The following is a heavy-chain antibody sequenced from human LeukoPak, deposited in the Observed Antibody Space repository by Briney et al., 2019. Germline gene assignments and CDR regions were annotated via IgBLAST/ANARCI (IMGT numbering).Heavy chain of an antibody. V-gene: IGHV3-23*01. J-gene: IGHJ2*01. CDR2: ISGGGGST. Sequence: PGGSLRLSCAASGFTFNTYAMSWVRQAPGKGLEWVSAISGGGGSTYYADSVKGRFTISRDSSKNTLYLQMNSLRAEDTAIYYCAKDLTVTTKGVVFNFDLWGRGTLVTVSS. CDR1: GFTFNTYA. CDR3: AKDLTVTTKGVVFNFDL. D-gene: IGHD4-17*01.